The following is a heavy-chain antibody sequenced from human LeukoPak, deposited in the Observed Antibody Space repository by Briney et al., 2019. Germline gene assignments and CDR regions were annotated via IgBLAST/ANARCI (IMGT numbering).Heavy chain of an antibody. CDR3: ARRSSKGQLWLREYYFDY. Sequence: GGSLRLSCAASGFTFSSYWMSWVRQAPGKGLEWVANIKQDGSERYYVDSVKGRFTISRDNAKNSLYLQMNSLRAEDTAVYYCARRSSKGQLWLREYYFDYWGQGTLVTVSS. V-gene: IGHV3-7*01. CDR1: GFTFSSYW. D-gene: IGHD5-18*01. J-gene: IGHJ4*02. CDR2: IKQDGSER.